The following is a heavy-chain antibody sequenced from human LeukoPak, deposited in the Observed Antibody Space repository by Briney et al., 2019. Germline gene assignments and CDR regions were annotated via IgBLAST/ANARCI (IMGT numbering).Heavy chain of an antibody. V-gene: IGHV4-4*07. D-gene: IGHD3-10*01. Sequence: KPSETLSLTCTVSGGSISSYYWSWIRQPAGKGLEWIGRIYTSGSTNYNPSLKSRVTMSVDTSKNQFSLKLSSVTAADTAVYYCARDRYYYGSGSYPLDYWGQGTLVTVSS. CDR3: ARDRYYYGSGSYPLDY. J-gene: IGHJ4*02. CDR1: GGSISSYY. CDR2: IYTSGST.